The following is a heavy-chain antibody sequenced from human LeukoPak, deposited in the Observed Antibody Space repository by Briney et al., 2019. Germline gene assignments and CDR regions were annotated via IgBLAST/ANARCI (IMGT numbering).Heavy chain of an antibody. CDR2: ISGSGGST. Sequence: GGSLRLSCAASGFTFSSYAMSWVRQAPGKGLEWVSAISGSGGSTYYADSVKGRFTISRDNSKNTLYLQMNNLKTEDTAVYYCATDDYYGDTPFDFDAFDMWGQGTLVTVSS. V-gene: IGHV3-23*01. CDR3: ATDDYYGDTPFDFDAFDM. J-gene: IGHJ3*02. CDR1: GFTFSSYA. D-gene: IGHD3-10*01.